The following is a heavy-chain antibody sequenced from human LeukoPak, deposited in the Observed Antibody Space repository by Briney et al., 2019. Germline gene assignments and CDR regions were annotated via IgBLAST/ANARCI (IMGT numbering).Heavy chain of an antibody. Sequence: ASVKVSCKASGYTFTGYYMHWVRQAPGQGLEWKGWINPNSGGTNYAQKFQGRVTMTRDTSISTAYMELSRLRSDDTAVYYCAIWGHIVVVTATDDAFDIWGQGTMVTVSS. D-gene: IGHD2-21*02. J-gene: IGHJ3*02. V-gene: IGHV1-2*02. CDR3: AIWGHIVVVTATDDAFDI. CDR2: INPNSGGT. CDR1: GYTFTGYY.